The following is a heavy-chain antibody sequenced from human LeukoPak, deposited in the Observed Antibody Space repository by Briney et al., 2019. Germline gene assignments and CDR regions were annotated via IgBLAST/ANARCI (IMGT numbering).Heavy chain of an antibody. CDR2: ISGSGGST. D-gene: IGHD6-19*01. CDR1: GFTFSSYA. Sequence: GGSLRLSCAASGFTFSSYAMSWVRQAPGKGLEWVSAISGSGGSTYYADSVKGRFTIPRDNSKNTLYLQMNSLRAEDTAVYYCATTDTYQWPPGATFDYWGQGTLVTVSS. CDR3: ATTDTYQWPPGATFDY. J-gene: IGHJ4*02. V-gene: IGHV3-23*01.